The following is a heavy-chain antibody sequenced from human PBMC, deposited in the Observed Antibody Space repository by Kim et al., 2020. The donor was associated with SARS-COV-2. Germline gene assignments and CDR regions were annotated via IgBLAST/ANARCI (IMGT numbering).Heavy chain of an antibody. CDR3: ARGGRAPNF. V-gene: IGHV3-7*01. J-gene: IGHJ4*02. CDR2: IKEDGSEK. CDR1: GFTFSSYW. Sequence: LSLTCAASGFTFSSYWMSWVRQAPGKGLEWVAHIKEDGSEKYYVDSVKGRFTISRDNAKNSLYLQMNSLRAEDTAVFYCARGGRAPNFWGQGTLVTV. D-gene: IGHD5-12*01.